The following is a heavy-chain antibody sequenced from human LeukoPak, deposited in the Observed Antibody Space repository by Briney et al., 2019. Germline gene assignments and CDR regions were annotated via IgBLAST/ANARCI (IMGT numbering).Heavy chain of an antibody. CDR3: AKGNCKWSDYYYYGMDV. CDR1: GFTFSSYG. CDR2: ISYDGSNK. D-gene: IGHD2/OR15-2a*01. Sequence: GGSLRLSCAASGFTFSSYGMHWVRQAPGKGLEWVAVISYDGSNKYYADSVKGRFTISRDNSKNTLYLQMNSLRAEDTAVYYCAKGNCKWSDYYYYGMDVWGQGTTVTVSS. V-gene: IGHV3-30*18. J-gene: IGHJ6*02.